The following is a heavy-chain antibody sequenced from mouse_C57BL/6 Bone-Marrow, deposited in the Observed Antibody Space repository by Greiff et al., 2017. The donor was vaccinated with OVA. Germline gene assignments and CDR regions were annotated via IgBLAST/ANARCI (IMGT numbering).Heavy chain of an antibody. Sequence: QVQLKQPGAELVKPGASVKLSCKASGYTFTSYWMHWVKQRPGRGLEWIGRIDPNSGGTKYNEKFKSKATLTVDKPSSTAYMQLSSLTSEDSAVYYCARGSFYYDYAPFAYWGQGTLVTVSA. J-gene: IGHJ3*01. D-gene: IGHD2-4*01. V-gene: IGHV1-72*01. CDR3: ARGSFYYDYAPFAY. CDR2: IDPNSGGT. CDR1: GYTFTSYW.